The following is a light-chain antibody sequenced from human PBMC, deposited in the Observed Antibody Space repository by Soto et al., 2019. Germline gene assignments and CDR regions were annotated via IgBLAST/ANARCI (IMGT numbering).Light chain of an antibody. Sequence: QSALTQPASVSGSPGQSITISCTGTSGDIGGYNYVSWYQQHPGKAPKLMIYEVTNRPSGVSNRFSGFKSGNTASLTISGLQAEDEADYYCSSYTSSSTRVFGGGTKLTVL. CDR2: EVT. J-gene: IGLJ3*02. CDR1: SGDIGGYNY. V-gene: IGLV2-14*01. CDR3: SSYTSSSTRV.